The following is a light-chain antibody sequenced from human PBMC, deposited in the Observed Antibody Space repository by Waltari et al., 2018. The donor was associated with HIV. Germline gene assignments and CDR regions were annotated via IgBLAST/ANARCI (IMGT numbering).Light chain of an antibody. J-gene: IGLJ3*02. CDR3: LLSYSGARV. CDR2: DTT. V-gene: IGLV7-46*01. Sequence: QAVVTQEPSLTVSPGGTVTLTCGSRTGDVTTGHYAYWFQQMPGQAPRTLSYDTTHKHSWTPARCSGSLPWGKAALTLSGAQPEDEAEYYCLLSYSGARVFGGGTKLTVL. CDR1: TGDVTTGHY.